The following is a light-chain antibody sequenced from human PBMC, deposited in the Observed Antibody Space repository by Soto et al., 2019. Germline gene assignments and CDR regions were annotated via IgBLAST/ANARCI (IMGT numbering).Light chain of an antibody. CDR2: DAS. CDR3: QQYGDWPPDT. V-gene: IGKV3-15*01. Sequence: EIVMTQSPATLSVSPGERATLSCRASQSVSRNLAWYQQKPGQPPRLLIYDASTRATGVPARFGGSGSGTEFPLTLSGLQSEDFAVYYCQQYGDWPPDTFGQGKKVEI. CDR1: QSVSRN. J-gene: IGKJ2*01.